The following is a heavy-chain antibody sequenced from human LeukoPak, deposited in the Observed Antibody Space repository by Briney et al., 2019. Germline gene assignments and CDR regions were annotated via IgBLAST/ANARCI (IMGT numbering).Heavy chain of an antibody. CDR3: ARVTFGYGMDV. CDR2: IWYDGSNK. Sequence: GGSLRLSCAASGFTFSSYGMHWVRQAPGKGLEWVAVIWYDGSNKYYADSVKGRFTISRDNSKNTLYLQMSSLRAEDTAVYYCARVTFGYGMDVWGQGTTVTVSS. D-gene: IGHD3-16*01. CDR1: GFTFSSYG. V-gene: IGHV3-33*01. J-gene: IGHJ6*02.